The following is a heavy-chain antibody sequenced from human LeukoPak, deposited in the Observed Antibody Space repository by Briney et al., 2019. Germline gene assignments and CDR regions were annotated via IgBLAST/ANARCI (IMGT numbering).Heavy chain of an antibody. CDR1: GFTFSSHG. CDR3: AHGAMYQLDY. Sequence: GGSLRLSCAASGFTFSSHGMNWVRQAPGKGLEWVSGISPSGDILYYADSVKGRFTISGDNSKNTLFLQMNSLRAEDTAVYYCAHGAMYQLDYWGQGTLVTVSS. J-gene: IGHJ4*02. D-gene: IGHD2-2*01. CDR2: ISPSGDIL. V-gene: IGHV3-23*01.